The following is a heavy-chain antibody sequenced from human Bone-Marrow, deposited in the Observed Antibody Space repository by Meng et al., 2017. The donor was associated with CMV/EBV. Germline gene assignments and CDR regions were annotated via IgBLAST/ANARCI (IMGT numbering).Heavy chain of an antibody. CDR3: ARGAPGFKKGWQLVVDYYYGMDV. CDR1: GFTVGSSY. J-gene: IGHJ6*02. D-gene: IGHD6-6*01. V-gene: IGHV3-53*01. CDR2: IYSRGDT. Sequence: GESLKISCTASGFTVGSSYMSWIRQSPGKGLEWVSTIYSRGDTYYPGSVKGRFTISRENAKNSLYLQMNSLRAGDTAVYYCARGAPGFKKGWQLVVDYYYGMDVWGQGTTVTFSS.